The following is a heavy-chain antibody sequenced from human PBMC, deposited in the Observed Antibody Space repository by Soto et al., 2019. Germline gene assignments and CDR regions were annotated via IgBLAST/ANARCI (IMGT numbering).Heavy chain of an antibody. CDR1: GYTFTSYD. CDR2: MNPNSGNT. J-gene: IGHJ6*02. CDR3: ARFRNYRTYYYYYGMDV. V-gene: IGHV1-8*01. D-gene: IGHD1-7*01. Sequence: ASVKVSCKASGYTFTSYDINWVRQATGQGLEWMGWMNPNSGNTGYAQKFQGRVTMTRNTSISAAYMELSSLRSEDTAVYYCARFRNYRTYYYYYGMDVWGQGTTVTVSS.